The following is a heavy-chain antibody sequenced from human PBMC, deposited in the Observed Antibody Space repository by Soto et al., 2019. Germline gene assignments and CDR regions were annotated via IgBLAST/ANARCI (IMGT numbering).Heavy chain of an antibody. CDR2: ISGSGESI. Sequence: ESGGGLVQPGESLRLSCAASGFIFSDYAITWVRQAPGKGLEWVSGISGSGESIYYADSVEGRFTISRDNSKNTLYLQMNSLRGEDTAVYYCARDRHGSDWYTYYFYTLAVWGQGTTVTVSS. J-gene: IGHJ6*02. V-gene: IGHV3-23*01. CDR1: GFIFSDYA. CDR3: ARDRHGSDWYTYYFYTLAV. D-gene: IGHD6-13*01.